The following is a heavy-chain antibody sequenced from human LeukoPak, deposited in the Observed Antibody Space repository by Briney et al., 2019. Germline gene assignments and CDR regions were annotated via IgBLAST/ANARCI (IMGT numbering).Heavy chain of an antibody. D-gene: IGHD6-19*01. V-gene: IGHV4-4*09. J-gene: IGHJ4*02. CDR3: ASTRRAAVAGRFDS. CDR2: IYHSGNT. CDR1: GASIRRNY. Sequence: SETLSLTCNVSGASIRRNYWSWLRQPPGKGLEWIGYIYHSGNTNYSPSLESRVTMSVDESKNQFSLRVHFVSAADTAVYYCASTRRAAVAGRFDSWGQGTLVTVSS.